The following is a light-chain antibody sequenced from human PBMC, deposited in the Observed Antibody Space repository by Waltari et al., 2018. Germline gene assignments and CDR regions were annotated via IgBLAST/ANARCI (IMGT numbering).Light chain of an antibody. Sequence: QSALTQPASVSGSPGQSITISCTETSSDVGGYHFVSWYQQHPGKAPKLMIYDVSKRPSGVSNRFSGSKSGNTASLTISGLQAEDEADYYCCSYAGNSTLVFGGGTKLTVL. J-gene: IGLJ3*02. CDR2: DVS. CDR1: SSDVGGYHF. V-gene: IGLV2-23*02. CDR3: CSYAGNSTLV.